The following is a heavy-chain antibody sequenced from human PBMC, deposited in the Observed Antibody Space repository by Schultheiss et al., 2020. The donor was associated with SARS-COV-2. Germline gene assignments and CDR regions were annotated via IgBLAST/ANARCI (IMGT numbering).Heavy chain of an antibody. CDR1: GFTFSSYA. J-gene: IGHJ4*02. D-gene: IGHD1-26*01. CDR3: ARDRWGQRVQWELLNPLDY. V-gene: IGHV3-21*04. CDR2: ISSSSTYI. Sequence: GESLKISCAASGFTFSSYAMSWVRQAPGKGLEWVSSISSSSTYIYYADSLKGRFTISRDNSKNTLYLQMNSLRAEDTAVYYCARDRWGQRVQWELLNPLDYWGQGTLVTVSS.